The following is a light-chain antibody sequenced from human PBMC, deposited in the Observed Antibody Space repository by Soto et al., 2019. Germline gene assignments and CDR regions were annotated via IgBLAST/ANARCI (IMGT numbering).Light chain of an antibody. CDR2: DTS. Sequence: EIVLTQSPATVSLSPGERVTLSCRASQSVSSCLAWYKQKPGQAPRLLIYDTSIRAAAIPARFSGGGSGTDFSLTISSLEPEDFAVYFCQQCGTRPPITFGQGTRLE. CDR3: QQCGTRPPIT. J-gene: IGKJ5*01. CDR1: QSVSSC. V-gene: IGKV3-11*01.